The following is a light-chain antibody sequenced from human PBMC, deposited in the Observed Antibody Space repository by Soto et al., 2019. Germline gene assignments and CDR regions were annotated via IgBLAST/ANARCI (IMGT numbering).Light chain of an antibody. CDR2: EVT. CDR1: SSDVGSYHY. V-gene: IGLV2-14*01. CDR3: SSYRKSNTLV. J-gene: IGLJ1*01. Sequence: QSALAQPASVSGSPGQSITISCTGSSSDVGSYHYVSWYQHHPGKAPKLMIYEVTNRPSGVPTRFSGSKSGNTASLTISGLQAEDEADYYCSSYRKSNTLVFGTGTKVTVL.